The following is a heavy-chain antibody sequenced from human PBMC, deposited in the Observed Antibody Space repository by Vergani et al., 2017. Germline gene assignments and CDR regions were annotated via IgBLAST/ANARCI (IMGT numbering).Heavy chain of an antibody. V-gene: IGHV1-69*13. CDR1: GGFFSSYA. J-gene: IGHJ4*02. CDR2: IIPISGST. D-gene: IGHD6-19*01. Sequence: QVQLVQSGAEVKKPGSSVKVSCKASGGFFSSYAISWVRQAPGQGLEWMGRIIPISGSTNYAQNFQGRVTITADESTSTAYMELSSLRSEDTAVFYCARVSPGDNSGWGPFDYWGQGTLVTVSS. CDR3: ARVSPGDNSGWGPFDY.